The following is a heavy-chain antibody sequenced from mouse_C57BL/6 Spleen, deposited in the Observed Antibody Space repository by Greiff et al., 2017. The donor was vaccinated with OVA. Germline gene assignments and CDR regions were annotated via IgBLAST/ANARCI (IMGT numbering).Heavy chain of an antibody. V-gene: IGHV2-5*01. CDR2: LWRGGST. D-gene: IGHD1-2*01. CDR3: AKNPPDYYGGMDY. CDR1: GFSLTSYG. Sequence: VKLMESGPGLVQPSQRLSITCTVSGFSLTSYGVHWVRQSPGKGLEWLGVLWRGGSTDYNAAFMSRLSITKDNSKSQVFFKMNSLQADDTAIYYCAKNPPDYYGGMDYWGQGTSVTVSS. J-gene: IGHJ4*01.